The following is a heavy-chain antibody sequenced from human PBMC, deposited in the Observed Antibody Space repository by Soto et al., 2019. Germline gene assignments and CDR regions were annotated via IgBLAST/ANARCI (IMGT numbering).Heavy chain of an antibody. CDR1: GASIRGVDYF. D-gene: IGHD2-15*01. CDR3: AREGKDISTHGGWNAFYL. Sequence: QVQLQEAGPGLVKPSQTLSLTSTVSGASIRGVDYFWTWIRQRPGKGLEWLGNIYASGSAYTNPSLKSRVGLSVDTSQNQFALSLTSVTAADSAVYYCAREGKDISTHGGWNAFYLWGQGTEVSVFS. CDR2: IYASGSA. V-gene: IGHV4-31*03. J-gene: IGHJ3*01.